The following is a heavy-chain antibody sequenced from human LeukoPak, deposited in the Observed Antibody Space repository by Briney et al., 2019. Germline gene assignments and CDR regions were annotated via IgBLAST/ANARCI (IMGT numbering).Heavy chain of an antibody. CDR1: GYTFTGYY. J-gene: IGHJ5*02. D-gene: IGHD4-23*01. V-gene: IGHV1-46*01. Sequence: ASVKVSCKASGYTFTGYYMHWVRQAPGQGLEWMGIINPSGGSTTYAQKFQGRVTMTRDMSTSTDYMELSSLRSEDTAVYYCARDNSVEDTAWWFDPWGQGTLVTVSS. CDR3: ARDNSVEDTAWWFDP. CDR2: INPSGGST.